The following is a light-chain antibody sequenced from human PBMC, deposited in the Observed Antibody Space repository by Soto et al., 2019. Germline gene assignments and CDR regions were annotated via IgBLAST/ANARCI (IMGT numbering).Light chain of an antibody. CDR1: SSDVGAYNF. Sequence: QSALTQPASVSGSPGQSITISCTGTSSDVGAYNFVSWYQHHPGTAPKLMIYEVKNRPSGVSNRFSGSESANTASLTISGLQPEDEADYYCSSYTSRNTWVFGGGTKLTVL. CDR2: EVK. CDR3: SSYTSRNTWV. V-gene: IGLV2-14*01. J-gene: IGLJ3*02.